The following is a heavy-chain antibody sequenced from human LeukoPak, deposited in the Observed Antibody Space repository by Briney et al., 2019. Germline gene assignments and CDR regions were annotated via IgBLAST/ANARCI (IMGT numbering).Heavy chain of an antibody. CDR2: ISYDGSNK. V-gene: IGHV3-30*03. D-gene: IGHD6-19*01. CDR1: GFTFSSYG. J-gene: IGHJ4*02. CDR3: AGWYRDSDFDY. Sequence: GGSLRLSCAASGFTFSSYGMHWVRQAPGKGLEWVAVISYDGSNKYYADSVKGRFTISGDNSKNTLYLQMNSLRAEDTAVCYCAGWYRDSDFDYWGQGTLVTVSS.